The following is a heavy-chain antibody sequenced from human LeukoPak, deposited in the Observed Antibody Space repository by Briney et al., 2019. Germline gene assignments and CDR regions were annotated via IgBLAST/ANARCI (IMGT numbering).Heavy chain of an antibody. V-gene: IGHV4-59*01. D-gene: IGHD3-16*01. CDR2: IYYSGST. CDR1: GGSISSYY. CDR3: ARALPRGIDY. Sequence: SETLSLTCTVSGGSISSYYWSWIRQPPGKGLEWIGYIYYSGSTNYNPSLKSRVTISVDTSKNQFSLKLSSVTAADTAVYYCARALPRGIDYWGQGTLVTVPS. J-gene: IGHJ4*02.